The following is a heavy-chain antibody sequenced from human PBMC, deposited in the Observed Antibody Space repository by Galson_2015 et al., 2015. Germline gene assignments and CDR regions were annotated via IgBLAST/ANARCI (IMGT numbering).Heavy chain of an antibody. CDR3: ATAGLWFGELSTSYYYYGMDV. CDR1: GYTFISYA. J-gene: IGHJ6*02. D-gene: IGHD3-10*01. CDR2: INAGNGNT. Sequence: SVKVSCKASGYTFISYAMHWVRQAPGQRLEWMGWINAGNGNTKYSQKFQGRVTITRDTSASTAYMELSSLRSEDTAVYYCATAGLWFGELSTSYYYYGMDVWGQGTTVTVSS. V-gene: IGHV1-3*01.